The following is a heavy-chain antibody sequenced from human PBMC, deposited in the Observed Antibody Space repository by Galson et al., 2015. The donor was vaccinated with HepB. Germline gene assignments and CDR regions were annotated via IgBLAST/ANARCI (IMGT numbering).Heavy chain of an antibody. V-gene: IGHV4-39*07. Sequence: SLTCTVSGGSLRSSYYYWGWIRQPPGKGLEWIGSIYYSGSTYCNPSLKSRVTISLDTSKNQFSLKLKSVTAADTAVYYCARPVGHAFDIWGQGTTVTVSS. J-gene: IGHJ3*02. CDR3: ARPVGHAFDI. CDR2: IYYSGST. CDR1: GGSLRSSYYY. D-gene: IGHD3-16*01.